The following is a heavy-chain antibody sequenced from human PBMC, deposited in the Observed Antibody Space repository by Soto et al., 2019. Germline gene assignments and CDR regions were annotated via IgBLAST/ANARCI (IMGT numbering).Heavy chain of an antibody. CDR3: ARDDITMVRGVRGMDV. D-gene: IGHD3-10*01. CDR2: INPSGGST. J-gene: IGHJ6*02. V-gene: IGHV1-46*01. CDR1: GYTFTSYY. Sequence: ASVKVSCKASGYTFTSYYMHWVRQAPGQGLEWMGIINPSGGSTSYAQKFQGRVTMTRDTSTSTAYMELSSLRSEDTAVYYCARDDITMVRGVRGMDVWGQGTTVTVSS.